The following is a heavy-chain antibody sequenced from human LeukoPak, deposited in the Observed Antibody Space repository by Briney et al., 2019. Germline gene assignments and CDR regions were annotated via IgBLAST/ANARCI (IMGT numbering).Heavy chain of an antibody. V-gene: IGHV3-21*01. CDR2: ISSSSSYI. CDR3: ARVLRVYYYMDV. D-gene: IGHD2-15*01. Sequence: GSLRPPWAASGITFKSYYRNWVRPAPGKGLEWVSSISSSSSYIYYADSVTGRFPISRDNAKNSLYLQMNSLRAEDTAVYYCARVLRVYYYMDVWGKGTTVTVSS. J-gene: IGHJ6*03. CDR1: GITFKSYY.